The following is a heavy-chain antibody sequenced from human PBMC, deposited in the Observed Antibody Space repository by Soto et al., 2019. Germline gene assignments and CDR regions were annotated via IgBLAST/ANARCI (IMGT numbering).Heavy chain of an antibody. CDR1: GYTFTGYY. Sequence: ASVKVSCKASGYTFTGYYMHWVRQAPGQGLEWMGWINPNSGGTNYAQKFQGWVTMARDTSISTAYMELSRLRSDDTAVYYCGRGQWLVPNKLYYYYGMDVWGQGTTVTVSS. CDR2: INPNSGGT. J-gene: IGHJ6*02. D-gene: IGHD6-19*01. V-gene: IGHV1-2*04. CDR3: GRGQWLVPNKLYYYYGMDV.